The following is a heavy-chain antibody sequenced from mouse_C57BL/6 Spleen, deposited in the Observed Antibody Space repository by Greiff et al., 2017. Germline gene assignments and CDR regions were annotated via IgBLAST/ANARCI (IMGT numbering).Heavy chain of an antibody. CDR3: ARDYDGYYDRDSMDY. CDR2: ISYDGSN. D-gene: IGHD2-3*01. Sequence: EVQLQQSGPGLVKPSQSLSLTCSVTGYSITSGYYWNWIRQFPGTKLEWMGYISYDGSNNYNPSLKNRISITRDTAKNQFFLKLNSVTTEDTATYYCARDYDGYYDRDSMDYWGQGTSVTVSS. J-gene: IGHJ4*01. V-gene: IGHV3-6*01. CDR1: GYSITSGYY.